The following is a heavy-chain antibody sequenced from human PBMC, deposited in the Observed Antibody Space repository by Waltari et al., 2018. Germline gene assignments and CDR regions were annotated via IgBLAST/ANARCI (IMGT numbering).Heavy chain of an antibody. CDR2: FDPEDGET. CDR1: GYTLTELS. J-gene: IGHJ4*02. CDR3: ATGGYDKGDYFDY. Sequence: QVQLVQSGAEVKKPGASVKVSCKVSGYTLTELSMHWVRQAPGKGLEWMGGFDPEDGETIYAQKFQGRVTMTEDTSTDTAYMELSSVTAADTAVYYCATGGYDKGDYFDYWGQGTLVTVSS. V-gene: IGHV1-24*01. D-gene: IGHD5-12*01.